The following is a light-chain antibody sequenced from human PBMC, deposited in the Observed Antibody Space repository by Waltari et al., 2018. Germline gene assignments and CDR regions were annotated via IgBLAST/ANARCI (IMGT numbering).Light chain of an antibody. Sequence: DFQMTQSPSSLSASVTDRVTITCRASQAISNFLAWYQQQPGKVPKLLIYAASTLQSGVPSRFSGSGSGTDFTLTISSLQPEDVATYYCQRYNSAPRTFGGGTKVEIK. CDR3: QRYNSAPRT. V-gene: IGKV1-27*01. CDR1: QAISNF. CDR2: AAS. J-gene: IGKJ4*01.